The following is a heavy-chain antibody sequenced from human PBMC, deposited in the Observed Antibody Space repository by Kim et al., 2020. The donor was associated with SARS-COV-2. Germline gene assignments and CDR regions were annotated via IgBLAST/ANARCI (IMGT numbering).Heavy chain of an antibody. D-gene: IGHD6-6*01. CDR2: ISYDGSNK. J-gene: IGHJ6*02. Sequence: GGSLRLSCAASGFTFSSYAMHWVRQAPGKGLEWGAVISYDGSNKYYADSVKGRFTISRDNSKNTLYLQMNSLRAEDTAVYYCARSIAGSYYYGMDVWGQGTTFTVSS. CDR1: GFTFSSYA. CDR3: ARSIAGSYYYGMDV. V-gene: IGHV3-30-3*01.